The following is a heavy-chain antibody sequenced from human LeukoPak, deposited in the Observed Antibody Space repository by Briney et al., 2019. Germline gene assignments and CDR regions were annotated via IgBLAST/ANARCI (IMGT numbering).Heavy chain of an antibody. CDR3: TKNALYYDILTGPLDY. J-gene: IGHJ4*02. D-gene: IGHD3-9*01. CDR2: IRWDGAST. V-gene: IGHV3-43*01. Sequence: PGGSLRLSCAASGFTFNGYTMHWVRQAPGKGLEWVSLIRWDGASTYYADSVKGRFTVSRDNSKNSLYLQMNSLRTEDTALYYCTKNALYYDILTGPLDYWGQGTQVTVSS. CDR1: GFTFNGYT.